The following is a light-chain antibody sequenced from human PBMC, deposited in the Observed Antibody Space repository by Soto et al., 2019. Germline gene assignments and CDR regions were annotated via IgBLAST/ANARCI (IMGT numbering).Light chain of an antibody. J-gene: IGKJ4*01. Sequence: EIVRTQSPATLSVSPGERATLSCWASQSVSSYLAWYQQKPGQAPRLLIYDAYNRATGIPPRFSGSGSGTDFTLTISRLEPEDFALYYCQQYTTSPLTFGGGTKVDI. V-gene: IGKV3D-15*01. CDR2: DAY. CDR3: QQYTTSPLT. CDR1: QSVSSY.